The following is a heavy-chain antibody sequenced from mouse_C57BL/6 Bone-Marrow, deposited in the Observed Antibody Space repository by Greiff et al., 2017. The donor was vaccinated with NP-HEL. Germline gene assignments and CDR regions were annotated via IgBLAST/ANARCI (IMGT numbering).Heavy chain of an antibody. CDR2: FHPYNDDT. Sequence: QVQLQQSGAELVKPGASVKMSCKASGYTFTTYPIEWMKQNHGKSLEWIGNFHPYNDDTKYNEKFKGKATLTVEKSSSTVYLELSRLTSDDSAVYDCAISPYYYGSDWYIDVWGTGTTVTVSS. V-gene: IGHV1-47*01. D-gene: IGHD1-1*01. J-gene: IGHJ1*03. CDR3: AISPYYYGSDWYIDV. CDR1: GYTFTTYP.